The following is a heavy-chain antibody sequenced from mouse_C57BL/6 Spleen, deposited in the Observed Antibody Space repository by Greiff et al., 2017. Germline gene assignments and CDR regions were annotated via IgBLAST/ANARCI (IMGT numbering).Heavy chain of an antibody. V-gene: IGHV5-17*01. CDR3: ARPLYDYDAWFAY. CDR1: GFTFSDYG. D-gene: IGHD2-4*01. CDR2: ISSGSSTI. Sequence: EVKLVESGGGLVKPGGSLKLSCAASGFTFSDYGMHWVRQAPEKGLEWVAYISSGSSTIYYADTVKGRCTISRDNAKNTLFLQMTSLRSEDTAMYYCARPLYDYDAWFAYWGQGTLVTVSA. J-gene: IGHJ3*01.